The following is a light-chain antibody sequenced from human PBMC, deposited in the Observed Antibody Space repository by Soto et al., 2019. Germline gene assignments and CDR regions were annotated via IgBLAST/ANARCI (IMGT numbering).Light chain of an antibody. CDR1: QSVSSN. CDR3: QQYNNWLGT. Sequence: EIVMTQSPATLSVSLGERATFYCRASQSVSSNLAWYQQKPGQVPRLLIYDASTRATAIPARFSGSGSGIEFTLTISSLQSEDFAVYYCQQYNNWLGTFGQGTKVDIK. J-gene: IGKJ1*01. V-gene: IGKV3-15*01. CDR2: DAS.